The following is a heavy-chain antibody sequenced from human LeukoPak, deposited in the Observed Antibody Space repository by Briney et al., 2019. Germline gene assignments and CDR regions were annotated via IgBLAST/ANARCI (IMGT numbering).Heavy chain of an antibody. CDR3: AREALSSGYYQRFLDY. J-gene: IGHJ4*02. CDR1: GSSISSSSYY. V-gene: IGHV4-39*02. D-gene: IGHD3-22*01. CDR2: IYYSGST. Sequence: SETLSLTCTVSGSSISSSSYYWGWIRQPPGKGLEWIGSIYYSGSTYYNPSLKSRVTISVDTSKNQFSLKLSSVTAADTAVYYCAREALSSGYYQRFLDYWGQGTLVTVSS.